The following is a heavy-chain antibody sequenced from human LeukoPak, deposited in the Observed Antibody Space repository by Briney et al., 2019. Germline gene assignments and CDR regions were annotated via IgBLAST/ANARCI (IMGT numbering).Heavy chain of an antibody. CDR2: IYYSGST. CDR1: GGSISSGDYY. CDR3: ARDKIEYSSSRPLSY. J-gene: IGHJ4*02. V-gene: IGHV4-30-4*08. Sequence: SEALSLTCTVSGGSISSGDYYWSWIRQPPGKGLEWIGYIYYSGSTYYNPSLKSRVTISVDTSKNQFSLKLSSVTAADTAVYYCARDKIEYSSSRPLSYWGQGTLVTVSS. D-gene: IGHD6-6*01.